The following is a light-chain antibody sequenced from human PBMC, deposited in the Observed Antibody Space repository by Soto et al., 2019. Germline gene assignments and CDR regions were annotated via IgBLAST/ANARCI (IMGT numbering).Light chain of an antibody. CDR1: QSVSTN. Sequence: EIVMTQSPATLSVSPGERATLSCRASQSVSTNLGWYQQRPGQAPRLLIYGASTRATGIPARFSGSGSGTEFTLTISSLQSEDFALYYCQQYDYWYTFGQWTKREIK. CDR3: QQYDYWYT. J-gene: IGKJ2*01. CDR2: GAS. V-gene: IGKV3-15*01.